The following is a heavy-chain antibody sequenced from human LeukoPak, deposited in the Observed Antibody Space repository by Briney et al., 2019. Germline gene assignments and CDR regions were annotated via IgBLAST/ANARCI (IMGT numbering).Heavy chain of an antibody. CDR2: INHSGST. J-gene: IGHJ6*02. Sequence: PSETLSLTCAVYGGSFSGYYWSWIRQPPGKGLEWIGEINHSGSTNYDPSLKSRVTISVDTSKNQFSLKLSSVTAADTAVYYCARGITMVRGRRNGMGVWGQGTTVTVSS. CDR1: GGSFSGYY. CDR3: ARGITMVRGRRNGMGV. D-gene: IGHD3-10*01. V-gene: IGHV4-34*01.